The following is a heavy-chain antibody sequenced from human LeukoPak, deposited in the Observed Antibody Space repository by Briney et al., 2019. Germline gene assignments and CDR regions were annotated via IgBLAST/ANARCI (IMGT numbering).Heavy chain of an antibody. CDR1: GYTFTGYY. D-gene: IGHD3-10*01. J-gene: IGHJ4*02. V-gene: IGHV1-2*02. CDR2: INPNSGGT. Sequence: ASVKVSCKASGYTFTGYYTHWVRQAPGQGLAWMGWINPNSGGTNYAQKFQGRVTMTRDTSISTAYMELSRLRSDDTAVYYCARDSGRAYYFDYWGQGTLVTVSS. CDR3: ARDSGRAYYFDY.